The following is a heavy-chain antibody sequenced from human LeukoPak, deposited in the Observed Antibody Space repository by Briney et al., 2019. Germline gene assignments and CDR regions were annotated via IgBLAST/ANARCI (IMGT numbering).Heavy chain of an antibody. V-gene: IGHV4-61*02. D-gene: IGHD2-2*01. CDR2: IYTSGST. CDR1: GGSISSGSYY. J-gene: IGHJ4*02. Sequence: PSETLSLTCTVPGGSISSGSYYWSWIRQPAGKGLEWIGRIYTSGSTNYNPSLKSRVTISVDTSKNQFSLKLSSVTAADTAVYYCARNWAYCSSTSCYYDDYWGQGTLVTVSS. CDR3: ARNWAYCSSTSCYYDDY.